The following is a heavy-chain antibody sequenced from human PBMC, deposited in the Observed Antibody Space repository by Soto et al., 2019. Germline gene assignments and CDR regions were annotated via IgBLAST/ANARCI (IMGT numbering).Heavy chain of an antibody. CDR3: AGGGVVVPFPEFSYYYYYYGMDV. CDR1: GFTFSSYG. D-gene: IGHD2-15*01. Sequence: GGSLRLSCAASGFTFSSYGMHWVRQAPGKGLEWVAVIWYDGSNKYYADSVKGRFTISRDNSKNTLYLQMNSLRAEDTAVYYCAGGGVVVPFPEFSYYYYYYGMDVWGQGTTVTVSS. J-gene: IGHJ6*02. CDR2: IWYDGSNK. V-gene: IGHV3-33*01.